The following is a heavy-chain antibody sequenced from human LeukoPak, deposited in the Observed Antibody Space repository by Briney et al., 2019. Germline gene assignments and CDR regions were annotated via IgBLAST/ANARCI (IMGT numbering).Heavy chain of an antibody. J-gene: IGHJ5*02. D-gene: IGHD3-10*01. CDR1: GYTFTSYD. Sequence: SVKVSCKASGYTFTSYDINWVRQATGQGLEWMGWTNPNSGNTGYAQKFQGRVTMTRNTSISTAYMELSSLRSEDTAVYYCARGQEGVDGDLFDPWGQGTLVIVSS. CDR3: ARGQEGVDGDLFDP. CDR2: TNPNSGNT. V-gene: IGHV1-8*01.